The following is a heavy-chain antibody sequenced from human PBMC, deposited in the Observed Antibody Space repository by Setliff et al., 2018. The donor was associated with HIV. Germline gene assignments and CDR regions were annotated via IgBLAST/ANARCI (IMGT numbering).Heavy chain of an antibody. Sequence: GASVKVSCKASGGSFSSYGLSWVRQAPGQGLEWMGGIMPIFGTANYAQKFQGRVTIIADASTNTVNMELSSLRSEDTAVYYCARGAWYSSGWYSSRYMDVWGKGTTVTVSS. J-gene: IGHJ6*03. V-gene: IGHV1-69*13. D-gene: IGHD6-19*01. CDR1: GGSFSSYG. CDR2: IMPIFGTA. CDR3: ARGAWYSSGWYSSRYMDV.